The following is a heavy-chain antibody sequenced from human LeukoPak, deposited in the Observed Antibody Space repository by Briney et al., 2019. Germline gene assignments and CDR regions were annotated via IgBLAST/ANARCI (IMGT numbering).Heavy chain of an antibody. CDR3: AREGEIGYDLSDY. D-gene: IGHD5-12*01. J-gene: IGHJ4*02. CDR2: INPSGGST. Sequence: GSVMVSCKASGYTFTNYYMNWVRQAPGQGLEWMGIINPSGGSTSYAQKFQGRVTVTRDTSTSTVYMGLSSLRSEDTAMYYCAREGEIGYDLSDYWGQGTLVAIFS. V-gene: IGHV1-46*01. CDR1: GYTFTNYY.